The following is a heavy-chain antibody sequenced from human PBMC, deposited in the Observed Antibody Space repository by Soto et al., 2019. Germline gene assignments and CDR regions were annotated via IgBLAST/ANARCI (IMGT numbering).Heavy chain of an antibody. J-gene: IGHJ2*01. CDR2: IIPILGIA. CDR1: GGTFSSYT. V-gene: IGHV1-69*02. CDR3: ARAGFREQWPTTAWYFDL. D-gene: IGHD6-19*01. Sequence: QVQLVQSGAEVKKPGSSVKVSCKASGGTFSSYTISWVRQAPGQGLEWMGRIIPILGIANYAQKFQGRVTITADKSTSTAYMELSSLRSEDTAVYYCARAGFREQWPTTAWYFDLWGRGTLVTVSS.